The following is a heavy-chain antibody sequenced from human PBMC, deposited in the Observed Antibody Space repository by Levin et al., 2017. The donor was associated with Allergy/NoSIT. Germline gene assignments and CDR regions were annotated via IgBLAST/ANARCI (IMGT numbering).Heavy chain of an antibody. CDR3: AAVTSEWLVLGY. CDR1: GGSISSYY. Sequence: SETLSLTCTVSGGSISSYYWSWIRQPPGKGLEWIGYIYYSGSTNYNPSLKSRVTISVDTSKNQFSLKLSSVTAADTAVYYCAAVTSEWLVLGYWGQGTLVTVSS. D-gene: IGHD6-19*01. J-gene: IGHJ4*02. CDR2: IYYSGST. V-gene: IGHV4-59*01.